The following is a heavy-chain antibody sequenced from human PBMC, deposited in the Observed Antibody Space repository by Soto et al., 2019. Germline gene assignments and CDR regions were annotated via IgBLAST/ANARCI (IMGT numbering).Heavy chain of an antibody. J-gene: IGHJ4*02. CDR2: IYDIGSA. V-gene: IGHV4-31*03. CDR3: ARASSSSSAIDY. D-gene: IGHD6-6*01. Sequence: QVQLQESGPGLVKPSQTLSLTCTVSGESISSGGYYWSWIRQHPGKGLEWIGYIYDIGSAYYNPSLKGRLSISMDTSKNQFAMRLSSVTAADTAVYCCARASSSSSAIDYWGQGTLITVSS. CDR1: GESISSGGYY.